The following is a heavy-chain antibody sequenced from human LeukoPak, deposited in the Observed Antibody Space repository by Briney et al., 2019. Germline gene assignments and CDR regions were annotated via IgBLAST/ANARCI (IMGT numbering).Heavy chain of an antibody. CDR2: ISYDGSNK. Sequence: GGSLRLSCAASGFTFGSYAMHWVRQAPGKGLEWVAVISYDGSNKYYADSVKGRFTISRDNSKNTLYLQMNSLRAEDTAVYYCARSWMRFGELTPNYWGQGTLVTVSS. J-gene: IGHJ4*02. D-gene: IGHD3-10*01. V-gene: IGHV3-30*04. CDR3: ARSWMRFGELTPNY. CDR1: GFTFGSYA.